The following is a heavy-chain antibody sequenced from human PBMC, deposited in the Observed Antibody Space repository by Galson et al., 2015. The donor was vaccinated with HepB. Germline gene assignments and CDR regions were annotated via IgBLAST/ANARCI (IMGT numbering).Heavy chain of an antibody. CDR3: ARVLVGYRKSCYYGMDV. J-gene: IGHJ6*01. CDR1: GFTFGDYS. CDR2: ISANTTFI. Sequence: SLRLSCAVSGFTFGDYSFHWVRQAPGKGLECVSSISANTTFIYYADSVKGRFTISRDNSKNSLYLQMNSLRAEDTAVYYCARVLVGYRKSCYYGMDVWGQGTTVTVSS. D-gene: IGHD5-18*01. V-gene: IGHV3-21*01.